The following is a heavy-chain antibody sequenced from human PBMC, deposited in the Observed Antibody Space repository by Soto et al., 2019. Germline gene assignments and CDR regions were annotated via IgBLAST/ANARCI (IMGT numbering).Heavy chain of an antibody. J-gene: IGHJ6*02. CDR2: ISSNGGRT. Sequence: GGSLRLSCSASGFTFSSYAMQWVRQAPGKGLEYVSAISSNGGRTYYADSVKGRFTISRDNSKNTLYLQMSSLRAEDTAVYYCVKDLASNTDIVVVGTYGMDVWGQGTTVTVSS. CDR3: VKDLASNTDIVVVGTYGMDV. V-gene: IGHV3-64D*06. D-gene: IGHD2-2*01. CDR1: GFTFSSYA.